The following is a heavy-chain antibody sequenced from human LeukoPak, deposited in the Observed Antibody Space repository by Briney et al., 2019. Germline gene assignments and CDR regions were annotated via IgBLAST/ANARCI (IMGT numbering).Heavy chain of an antibody. CDR1: GGSIRNYY. Sequence: SETLSLTCTVSGGSIRNYYWSWIRQPPRKGLEWIGYIYHSGSTYYNPSLKSRVTISVDRSKNQFSLKLSSVTAADTAVYYCARWLLLEGFDYWGQGTLVTVSS. J-gene: IGHJ4*02. CDR3: ARWLLLEGFDY. V-gene: IGHV4-59*12. CDR2: IYHSGST. D-gene: IGHD3-3*01.